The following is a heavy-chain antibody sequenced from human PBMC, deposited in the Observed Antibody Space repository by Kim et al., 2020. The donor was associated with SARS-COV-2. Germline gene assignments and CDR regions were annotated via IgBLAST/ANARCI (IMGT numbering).Heavy chain of an antibody. J-gene: IGHJ4*02. Sequence: FTISRDNSKSTLYLQMNSLRAEDTAVYYCAKDPRLSRITMIVVVIPFFDYWGQGTLVTVSS. D-gene: IGHD3-22*01. CDR3: AKDPRLSRITMIVVVIPFFDY. V-gene: IGHV3-23*01.